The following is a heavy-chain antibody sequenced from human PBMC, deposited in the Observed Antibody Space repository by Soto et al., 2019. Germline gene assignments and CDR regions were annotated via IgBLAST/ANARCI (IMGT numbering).Heavy chain of an antibody. CDR1: GFTFGSYA. V-gene: IGHV3-30-3*01. J-gene: IGHJ6*02. Sequence: GGSLRLSCAASGFTFGSYAMHWVRQAPGKGLEWVAVISYDGSNKYYADSVKGRFTISRDNSKNTLYLQMNSLRAEDTAVYYCARGAWDCTNGVCYRSGSRLSVDKYYYSGIDVWGQGTTVPVSS. CDR3: ARGAWDCTNGVCYRSGSRLSVDKYYYSGIDV. D-gene: IGHD2-8*01. CDR2: ISYDGSNK.